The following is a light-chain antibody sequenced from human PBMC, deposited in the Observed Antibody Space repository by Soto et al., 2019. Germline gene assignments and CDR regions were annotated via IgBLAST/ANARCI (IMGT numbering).Light chain of an antibody. CDR3: QQYGSSPPYT. Sequence: EIVLTQSPGTLSLSPGERATLSCRASQSVSSSYLAWYQQKPGQAPRLLIYGASSRATGIPDRFSGSGSGTYFTLIISRLEPEDFAVYYCQQYGSSPPYTFGQGTKLEIK. V-gene: IGKV3-20*01. J-gene: IGKJ2*01. CDR2: GAS. CDR1: QSVSSSY.